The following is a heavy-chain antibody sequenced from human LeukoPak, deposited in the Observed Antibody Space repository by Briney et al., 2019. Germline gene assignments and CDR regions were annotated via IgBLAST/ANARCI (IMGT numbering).Heavy chain of an antibody. J-gene: IGHJ6*03. CDR3: ARGAEVGGRLDYYYMDV. CDR2: TNPNSGGT. CDR1: GYTFTDDF. D-gene: IGHD3-16*01. V-gene: IGHV1-2*02. Sequence: ASVNVSCKASGYTFTDDFIQWVRQAPGQGLEWIGWTNPNSGGTKFAQKFQGRVSMIRDTSISTAYMELSRLTSDDTAVYYCARGAEVGGRLDYYYMDVWGKGTTVTVSS.